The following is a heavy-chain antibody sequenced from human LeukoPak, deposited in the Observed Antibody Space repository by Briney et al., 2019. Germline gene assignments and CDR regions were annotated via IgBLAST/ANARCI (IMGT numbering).Heavy chain of an antibody. Sequence: SETLSLTCTVSGGSISSGGYYWSWIRQPPGKGLEWIGYIYHSGSTYYNPSLKSRVTISVDRSKNQFSLKLSSVTAADTAVYYCAASTYYDFWSGYYYPFDYWGQGTLVTVSS. CDR2: IYHSGST. CDR3: AASTYYDFWSGYYYPFDY. CDR1: GGSISSGGYY. V-gene: IGHV4-30-2*01. J-gene: IGHJ4*02. D-gene: IGHD3-3*01.